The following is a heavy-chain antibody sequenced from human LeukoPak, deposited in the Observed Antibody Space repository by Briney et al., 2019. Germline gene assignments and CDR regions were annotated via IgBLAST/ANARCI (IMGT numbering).Heavy chain of an antibody. Sequence: SETLSLTCAVYGGSFSGYYWSWIRQPPGEGLEWIGEINHSGSTNYNPSLKSRVTISVDTSKNQFSLKLSSVTAVDTAVYYCARYSYGYSNWFDPWGQGTLVTVSS. V-gene: IGHV4-34*01. CDR1: GGSFSGYY. CDR3: ARYSYGYSNWFDP. J-gene: IGHJ5*02. CDR2: INHSGST. D-gene: IGHD5-18*01.